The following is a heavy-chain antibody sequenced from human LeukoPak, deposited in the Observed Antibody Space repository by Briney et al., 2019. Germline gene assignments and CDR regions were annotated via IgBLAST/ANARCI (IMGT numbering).Heavy chain of an antibody. CDR1: GFMFSRLG. CDR3: AKEGDQLRGYLDA. V-gene: IGHV3-33*06. D-gene: IGHD3-16*01. Sequence: QPGRSLRLSCAASGFMFSRLGMQWVRQAPGEGLEWVAMIRHDGSVEEYADSVKGRFTISRDNSQNTPYLQMNSLRDDDTAVYYCAKEGDQLRGYLDAWGKGTTVTVSS. J-gene: IGHJ6*03. CDR2: IRHDGSVE.